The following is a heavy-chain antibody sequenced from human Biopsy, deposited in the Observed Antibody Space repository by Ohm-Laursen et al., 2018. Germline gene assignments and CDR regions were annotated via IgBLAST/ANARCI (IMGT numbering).Heavy chain of an antibody. CDR2: IYYSGRP. Sequence: SDILSLTCTVSGDSIARYYWTWIRQSPGEGLEWIAYIYYSGRPNYNPSLKGRVVISVDRSRNQFFLKLTSATAADTAIYYCARVDRYNFDHYIMDAWGRGTTVTVSS. CDR3: ARVDRYNFDHYIMDA. V-gene: IGHV4-59*07. D-gene: IGHD1-20*01. CDR1: GDSIARYY. J-gene: IGHJ6*02.